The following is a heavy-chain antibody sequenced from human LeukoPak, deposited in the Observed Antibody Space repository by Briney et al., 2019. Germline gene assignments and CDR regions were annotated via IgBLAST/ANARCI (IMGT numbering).Heavy chain of an antibody. CDR1: GFTFSSYS. CDR3: AKGIYGSESYYSNYYYNMDV. D-gene: IGHD3-10*01. V-gene: IGHV3-21*04. Sequence: PGGSLRLSCAASGFTFSSYSMNWVRQAPGKGLEWVSSISSSSSYIYYADSVKGRFTISRDNAKNSLYLQMNSLRAEDTAIYYCAKGIYGSESYYSNYYYNMDVWGKGTTVTISS. CDR2: ISSSSSYI. J-gene: IGHJ6*03.